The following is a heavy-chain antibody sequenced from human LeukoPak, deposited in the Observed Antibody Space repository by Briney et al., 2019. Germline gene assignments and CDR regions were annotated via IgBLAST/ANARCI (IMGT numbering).Heavy chain of an antibody. CDR3: ARGRYTYGGAVGDYFDY. Sequence: SETLSLTCTVSGVSISSYYWSWIRQPPGKGLEWIGYIYNSGSTNYNPSLKSRVTISVDTSKNQFSLKLSSVTAADTAVYYCARGRYTYGGAVGDYFDYWGQGTLVTVSS. J-gene: IGHJ4*02. V-gene: IGHV4-59*01. CDR1: GVSISSYY. CDR2: IYNSGST. D-gene: IGHD5-18*01.